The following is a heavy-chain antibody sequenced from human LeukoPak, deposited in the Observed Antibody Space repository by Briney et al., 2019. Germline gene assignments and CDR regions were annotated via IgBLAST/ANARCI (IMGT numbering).Heavy chain of an antibody. CDR1: GFTFNVYY. CDR3: ARRRDYFDY. Sequence: GFLRLSCAASGFTFNVYYMSWIRQAPGKGLEWVSYISSGSSTIYYADSVKGRFTISRDNAKNSLYLQMNSLRAEDTAVYYCARRRDYFDYWGQGTLVTVSP. CDR2: ISSGSSTI. V-gene: IGHV3-11*01. J-gene: IGHJ4*02.